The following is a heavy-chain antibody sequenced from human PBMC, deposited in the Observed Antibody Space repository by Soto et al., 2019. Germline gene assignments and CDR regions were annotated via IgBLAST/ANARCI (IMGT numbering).Heavy chain of an antibody. CDR1: GFTFSSYA. Sequence: QVQLVESGGGVVQPGRSLRLSCAASGFTFSSYAMDWVRQAPGKGLEWVAVTSYDGSNKYYADSVKGRFTISRDNSKNTLYLQMNSLRAEDTDVYYCARASSCWYKDVLDIWGQGTMVTVSS. CDR3: ARASSCWYKDVLDI. V-gene: IGHV3-30-3*01. CDR2: TSYDGSNK. J-gene: IGHJ3*02. D-gene: IGHD6-19*01.